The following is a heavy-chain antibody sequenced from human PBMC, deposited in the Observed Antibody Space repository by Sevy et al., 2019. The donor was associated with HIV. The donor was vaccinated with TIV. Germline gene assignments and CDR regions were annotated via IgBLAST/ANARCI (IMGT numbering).Heavy chain of an antibody. Sequence: SQTLSLTCAISGDSVSSNSAAWNWIRQSPSRGLEWLGRTYYRSKWYNDYAVSVKSRLTINPETSKNQFSLQLNSVTPEETAVYYCARGALRYFDWLLPFDFDYWGQGTLVTVSS. CDR2: TYYRSKWYN. CDR3: ARGALRYFDWLLPFDFDY. CDR1: GDSVSSNSAA. D-gene: IGHD3-9*01. V-gene: IGHV6-1*01. J-gene: IGHJ4*02.